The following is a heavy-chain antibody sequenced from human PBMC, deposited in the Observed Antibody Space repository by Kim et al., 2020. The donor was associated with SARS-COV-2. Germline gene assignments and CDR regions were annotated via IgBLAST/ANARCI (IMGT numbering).Heavy chain of an antibody. CDR3: VRDGYNYNAFDI. V-gene: IGHV1-69*04. J-gene: IGHJ3*02. D-gene: IGHD5-12*01. Sequence: NYAHKFQGSGTITADKSTSTAYMELSSLRSEDTAVYYCVRDGYNYNAFDIWGQGTMVTVSS.